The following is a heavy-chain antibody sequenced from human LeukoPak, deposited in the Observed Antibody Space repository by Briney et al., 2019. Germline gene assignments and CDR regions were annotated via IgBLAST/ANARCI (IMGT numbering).Heavy chain of an antibody. D-gene: IGHD1-1*01. V-gene: IGHV3-20*04. CDR1: GFTFDDYG. Sequence: GGSLRLSCAASGFTFDDYGMSWVRQAPGKGLEWVSGINWNGGNTAYADSVKGRFTISRDDAKDSLYLQMNSLRAEDTALYYCARGMYPGDAFDIWGQGTMVTVSS. CDR2: INWNGGNT. CDR3: ARGMYPGDAFDI. J-gene: IGHJ3*02.